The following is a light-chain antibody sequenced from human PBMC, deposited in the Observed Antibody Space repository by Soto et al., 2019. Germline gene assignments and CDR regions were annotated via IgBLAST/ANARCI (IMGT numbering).Light chain of an antibody. J-gene: IGKJ2*01. V-gene: IGKV3-15*01. Sequence: ETVMTQSPATLSVSPGERATLSCRASQSVSSNLAWYQQKPGQAPRLLIYGASTRATGIPARFSGSGSGTEFTLTISSLQLEDFAVYYCQQYNNWPPMYTFGQGTKLEIK. CDR2: GAS. CDR1: QSVSSN. CDR3: QQYNNWPPMYT.